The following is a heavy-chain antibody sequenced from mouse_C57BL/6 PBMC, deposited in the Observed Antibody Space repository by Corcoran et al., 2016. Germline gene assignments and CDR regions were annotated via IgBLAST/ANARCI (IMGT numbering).Heavy chain of an antibody. CDR1: GYTFTDYY. V-gene: IGHV1-76*01. Sequence: QVQLKQSGAELVRPGASVKMSCKASGYTFTDYYINWVKQRPGQGLEWIARIYPGSGNTYYNEKFKGKATLTAAKSSSTAYMQLSSLTSEDSAVYFSARGDWYFDVWGTGTTVTVSS. J-gene: IGHJ1*03. CDR3: ARGDWYFDV. CDR2: IYPGSGNT.